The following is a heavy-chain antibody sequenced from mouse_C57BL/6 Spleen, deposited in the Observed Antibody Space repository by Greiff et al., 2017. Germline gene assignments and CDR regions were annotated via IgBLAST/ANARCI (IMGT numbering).Heavy chain of an antibody. CDR1: EYDFPSHD. V-gene: IGHV5-2*01. J-gene: IGHJ3*01. Sequence: DVMLVESGGGLVQPGESLKLSCESNEYDFPSHDMSWVRKTPEKRLELVAAINSDGGSTYYPDTMERRFIISRDNTKKTLYLQMSSLRSEDTALYYCARLYEYDDPWYAYWGQGTLVTVSA. CDR3: ARLYEYDDPWYAY. CDR2: INSDGGST. D-gene: IGHD2-4*01.